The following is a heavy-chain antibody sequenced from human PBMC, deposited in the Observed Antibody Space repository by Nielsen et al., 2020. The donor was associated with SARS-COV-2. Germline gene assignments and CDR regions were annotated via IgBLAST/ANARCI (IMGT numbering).Heavy chain of an antibody. J-gene: IGHJ4*02. V-gene: IGHV3-48*03. CDR3: ARSLGSSWALPGVY. Sequence: GESLKISCAASGFPFSSYEMNWVRQAPGKGLEWVSYISSSGSTIYYADSVKGRFTISRDNAKNSLYLQMNSLRAEDTALYYCARSLGSSWALPGVYWGQGILVTVSS. D-gene: IGHD6-13*01. CDR2: ISSSGSTI. CDR1: GFPFSSYE.